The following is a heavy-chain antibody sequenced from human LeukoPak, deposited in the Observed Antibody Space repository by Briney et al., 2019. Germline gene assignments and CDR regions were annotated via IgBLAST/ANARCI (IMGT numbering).Heavy chain of an antibody. D-gene: IGHD5-12*01. CDR1: GGSISSGDYY. J-gene: IGHJ6*04. CDR3: ARDPALGISGYPPTGGMDV. CDR2: IYYSGST. Sequence: SETLSLTCTVSGGSISSGDYYWSWICQPPGKGLEWIGYIYYSGSTYYNPSLKSRVTISVDTSKNQFSLKLSSVTAADTAVYYCARDPALGISGYPPTGGMDVWGKGTTVTVSS. V-gene: IGHV4-30-4*01.